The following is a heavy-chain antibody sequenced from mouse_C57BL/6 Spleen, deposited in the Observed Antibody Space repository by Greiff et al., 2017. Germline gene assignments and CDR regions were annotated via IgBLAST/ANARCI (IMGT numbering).Heavy chain of an antibody. J-gene: IGHJ2*01. Sequence: QVQLQQSGAELVRPGTSVKVSCKASGYAFTNYLIEWVKQRPGQGLEWIGVINPGSGGTNYNEKFKGKATLTADKSSSTAYMQLSSLTSEDSAVYFCARGGMRLPRAFDYWGQGTTPTVPS. CDR1: GYAFTNYL. D-gene: IGHD3-2*02. V-gene: IGHV1-54*01. CDR3: ARGGMRLPRAFDY. CDR2: INPGSGGT.